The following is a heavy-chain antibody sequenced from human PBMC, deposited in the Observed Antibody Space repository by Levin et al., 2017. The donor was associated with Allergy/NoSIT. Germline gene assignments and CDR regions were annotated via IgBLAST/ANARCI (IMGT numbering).Heavy chain of an antibody. CDR1: GGSISSGGYY. CDR2: VYNSGNT. V-gene: IGHV4-31*03. Sequence: SCTVSGGSISSGGYYWSWVRQHPGKGLEWIGYVYNSGNTHYNPSLASRVSISVDTSKNQFSLNLTSVTAADTAVYYCARSGRTWLRLRGFDYWGQGTLVTVSP. J-gene: IGHJ4*02. CDR3: ARSGRTWLRLRGFDY. D-gene: IGHD5-12*01.